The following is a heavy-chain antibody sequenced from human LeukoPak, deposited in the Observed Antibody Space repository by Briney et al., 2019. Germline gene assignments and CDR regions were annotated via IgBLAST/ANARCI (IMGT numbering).Heavy chain of an antibody. D-gene: IGHD1-26*01. CDR1: GFTFSNAW. J-gene: IGHJ3*02. Sequence: GGSLRLSCAASGFTFSNAWMSWVRQAPGKGLEWVGRIKSKTDGGTTDYAAPVKGRFTISRDDSKNTLYLQMNSLRAEDTAVYYCARGGSYLSAFDIWGQGTMVTVSS. V-gene: IGHV3-15*01. CDR2: IKSKTDGGTT. CDR3: ARGGSYLSAFDI.